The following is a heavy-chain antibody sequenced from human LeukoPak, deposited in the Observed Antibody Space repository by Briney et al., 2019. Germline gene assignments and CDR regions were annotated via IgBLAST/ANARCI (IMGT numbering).Heavy chain of an antibody. J-gene: IGHJ4*02. CDR3: ARTSSGYAKWEFDY. CDR1: GYTFTGYY. Sequence: ASVKVSCKASGYTFTGYYMHWVRQAPGQGLEWMGWINPNSGGTNYAQKFQGRVTMTRDTSISTAYMELSRLRSDDTAVYYCARTSSGYAKWEFDYWGQGTLVTVSS. D-gene: IGHD3-22*01. V-gene: IGHV1-2*02. CDR2: INPNSGGT.